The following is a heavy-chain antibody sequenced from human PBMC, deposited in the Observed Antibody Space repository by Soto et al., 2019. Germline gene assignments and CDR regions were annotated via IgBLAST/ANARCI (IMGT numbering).Heavy chain of an antibody. CDR2: IYYSGST. V-gene: IGHV4-30-4*01. CDR1: GGSFSSADSY. CDR3: ARERVEGYFDL. Sequence: QVQLQESGPGLVKPSQTLSLTCTVSGGSFSSADSYWSWIRQPPGKGLEWIGYIYYSGSTYYNPSLESRLTISVDPSKNRFSLKMSSVTGADAAVYYCARERVEGYFDLWGRGTLVTVSS. J-gene: IGHJ2*01.